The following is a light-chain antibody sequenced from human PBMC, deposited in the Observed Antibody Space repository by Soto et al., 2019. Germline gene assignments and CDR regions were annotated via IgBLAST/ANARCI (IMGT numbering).Light chain of an antibody. CDR3: QQYGSSPWT. Sequence: MVFTQSPDTLSLSPGERATLSCRASQSVSSSYLAWYQQKPGQAPRLLIYGASSRATGIPDRFSGSGSGTDFTLTISRLEPEDFAVYYCQQYGSSPWTFGQGTKVDI. J-gene: IGKJ1*01. V-gene: IGKV3-20*01. CDR2: GAS. CDR1: QSVSSSY.